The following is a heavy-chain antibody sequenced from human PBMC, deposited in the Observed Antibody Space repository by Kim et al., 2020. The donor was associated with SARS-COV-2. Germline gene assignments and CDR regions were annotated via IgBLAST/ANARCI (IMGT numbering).Heavy chain of an antibody. Sequence: ADSVKCRFTISRDNAKNSLYVQMNSRRDEDTAVYYCARDPGGITMVRGANWGQGTLVTVSS. CDR3: ARDPGGITMVRGAN. V-gene: IGHV3-48*02. J-gene: IGHJ4*02. D-gene: IGHD3-10*01.